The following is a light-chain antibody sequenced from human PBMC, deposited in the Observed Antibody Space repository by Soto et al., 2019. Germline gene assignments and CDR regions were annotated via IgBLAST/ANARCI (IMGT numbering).Light chain of an antibody. CDR1: QRVSNNY. Sequence: EIVLTQSPGTLSLSPGERATLSCRASQRVSNNYLAWYQQKPGQAPRLLIYGASNRATGIPDRFSGSGSGTDFTLTISSLEPEDFAVYYCQQYGSSPPTFGQGTRLEIK. CDR2: GAS. CDR3: QQYGSSPPT. J-gene: IGKJ5*01. V-gene: IGKV3-20*01.